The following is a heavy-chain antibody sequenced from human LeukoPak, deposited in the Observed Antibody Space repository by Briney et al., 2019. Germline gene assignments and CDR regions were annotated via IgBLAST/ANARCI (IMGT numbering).Heavy chain of an antibody. J-gene: IGHJ4*02. V-gene: IGHV3-23*01. CDR1: GITLSNYG. D-gene: IGHD3-22*01. Sequence: PGGSLRLSCAVSGITLSNYGMSWVRQAPGKGREWAAGISGSGGGTNYADSVKGRFTISRDNPKNTLFLQMNSLRAEDTAVYFCAKRGVVIRVILVGFHKEAYYFDSWGQGALVTVSS. CDR2: ISGSGGGT. CDR3: AKRGVVIRVILVGFHKEAYYFDS.